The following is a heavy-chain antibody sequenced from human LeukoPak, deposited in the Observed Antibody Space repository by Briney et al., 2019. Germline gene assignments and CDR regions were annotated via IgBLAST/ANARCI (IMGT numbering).Heavy chain of an antibody. V-gene: IGHV3-21*01. CDR3: ASESRYDILTGYYPYYYYGMDV. D-gene: IGHD3-9*01. J-gene: IGHJ6*02. Sequence: PSETLSLTCTVSGGSISSSSYYWGWIRQPPGKGLEWVSSISSSSSYIYYADSVKGRFTISRDNAKNSLFLQMNSLRAEDTAVYYCASESRYDILTGYYPYYYYGMDVWGQGTTVTVSS. CDR1: GGSISSSS. CDR2: ISSSSSYI.